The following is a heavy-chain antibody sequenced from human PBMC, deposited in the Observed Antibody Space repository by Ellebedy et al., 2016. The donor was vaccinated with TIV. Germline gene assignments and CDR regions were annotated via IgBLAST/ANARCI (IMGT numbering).Heavy chain of an antibody. D-gene: IGHD2-15*01. CDR3: GKEELVAVTPYLDY. Sequence: GESLKISCVASGFTFSSYAITWVRQAPGKGLEWVSAISGSGGSTYYADSVKGRFTISRDNSKNTLYLQMNSLRAEDTAVYYCGKEELVAVTPYLDYWGQGTLVTVSS. CDR2: ISGSGGST. CDR1: GFTFSSYA. V-gene: IGHV3-23*01. J-gene: IGHJ4*02.